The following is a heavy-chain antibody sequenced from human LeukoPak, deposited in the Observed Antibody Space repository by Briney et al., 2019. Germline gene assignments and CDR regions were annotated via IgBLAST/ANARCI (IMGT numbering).Heavy chain of an antibody. Sequence: GASVKVSCKASGYTFTSYDINWARQATGQGLEWMGWMNPNSGNTGYAQKFQGRVTMTRNTSISTAYMELSSLRSEDTAVYYCARVRTTRNWFDPWGQGTLVTVSS. D-gene: IGHD1-7*01. CDR3: ARVRTTRNWFDP. CDR2: MNPNSGNT. J-gene: IGHJ5*02. CDR1: GYTFTSYD. V-gene: IGHV1-8*01.